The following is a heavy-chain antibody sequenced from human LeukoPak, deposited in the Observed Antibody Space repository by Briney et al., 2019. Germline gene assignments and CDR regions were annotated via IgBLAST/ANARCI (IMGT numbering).Heavy chain of an antibody. J-gene: IGHJ4*02. D-gene: IGHD3-10*01. Sequence: AASVKVSCKASGYTFTSYGISWVRQAPGQGLEWMGWISAYNGNTNYAQKLQGRVTMTTDTSTSTAYMELRSLRSDDTAVYYCARDEDKLWFGELFSPFDYWGQGTLVTVSS. CDR1: GYTFTSYG. CDR3: ARDEDKLWFGELFSPFDY. V-gene: IGHV1-18*04. CDR2: ISAYNGNT.